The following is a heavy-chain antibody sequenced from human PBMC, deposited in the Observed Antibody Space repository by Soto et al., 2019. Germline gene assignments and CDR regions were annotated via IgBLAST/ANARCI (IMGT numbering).Heavy chain of an antibody. D-gene: IGHD7-27*01. CDR3: ARGTGDSDY. CDR2: IYYSGST. CDR1: GGSISSYY. J-gene: IGHJ4*02. Sequence: QVQLQESGPGLVKPSETLSLTCTVSGGSISSYYWSWIRQPPGKGLEWIGYIYYSGSTNYNPSLKSRVTISVDTAKNQCSLKRSSVTAADTAVYYCARGTGDSDYWGQGTLVTVSS. V-gene: IGHV4-59*01.